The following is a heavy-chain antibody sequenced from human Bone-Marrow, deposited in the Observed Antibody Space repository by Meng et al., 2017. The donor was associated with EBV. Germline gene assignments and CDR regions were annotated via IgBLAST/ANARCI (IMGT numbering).Heavy chain of an antibody. CDR3: ARIVVWGSYRHPNYFDY. Sequence: QVQRVRSGAEVSRPGASVRVSCKASGYTFPRYGISWGRQAPGQGLEWMGWISYNGNTNYAQKLQGRVTMTTDTSTSTAYMELRSLRSDDTAVYYCARIVVWGSYRHPNYFDYWGQGTLVTVSS. CDR2: ISYNGNT. V-gene: IGHV1-18*01. J-gene: IGHJ4*02. D-gene: IGHD3-16*02. CDR1: GYTFPRYG.